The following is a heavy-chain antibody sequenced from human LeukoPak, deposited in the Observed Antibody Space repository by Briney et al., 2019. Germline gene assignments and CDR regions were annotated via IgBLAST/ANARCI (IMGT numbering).Heavy chain of an antibody. CDR2: ISYDGSNK. CDR3: ARSWLVLKDVDY. Sequence: GGSLRLTCAASGFTFSSYAMHWVRQAPGKGLEWVAVISYDGSNKYYADSVKGRFTISRDNSKNTLYLQMYSLRAEDTAVYCCARSWLVLKDVDYWGQGTLVTVSS. V-gene: IGHV3-30-3*01. D-gene: IGHD6-19*01. CDR1: GFTFSSYA. J-gene: IGHJ4*02.